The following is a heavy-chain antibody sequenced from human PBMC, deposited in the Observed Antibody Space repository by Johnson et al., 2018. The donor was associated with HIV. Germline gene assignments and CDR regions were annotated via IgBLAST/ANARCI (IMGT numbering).Heavy chain of an antibody. Sequence: MLLVESGGGLVKPGGSLKLSCAVSGFTFSDHYMSWVRQAPGKGLEWVSVIYSGDSTNYADSVTGRFTISRDNSKNTLYLQMNSLRAEDTAVYYCARGEQWSLLGAFDIWGQGTMVTVSS. CDR3: ARGEQWSLLGAFDI. CDR2: IYSGDST. V-gene: IGHV3-66*01. CDR1: GFTFSDHY. J-gene: IGHJ3*02. D-gene: IGHD6-19*01.